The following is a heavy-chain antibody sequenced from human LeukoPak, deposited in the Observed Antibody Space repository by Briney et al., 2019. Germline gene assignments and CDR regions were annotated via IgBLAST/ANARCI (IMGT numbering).Heavy chain of an antibody. CDR2: ISGSGGST. CDR1: GFTFSSYG. Sequence: GGSLRLSCAASGFTFSSYGMSWVRQAPGKGLEWVSAISGSGGSTYYADSVKGRFTISRDNSKNTLYLQMNSLRAEDPAVYYCWKDAVGRGYYSYFDSWAREPWSPSPQ. V-gene: IGHV3-23*01. D-gene: IGHD3-22*01. J-gene: IGHJ4*02. CDR3: WKDAVGRGYYSYFDS.